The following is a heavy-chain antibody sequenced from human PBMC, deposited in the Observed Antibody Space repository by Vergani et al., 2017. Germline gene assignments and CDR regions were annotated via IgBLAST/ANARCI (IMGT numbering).Heavy chain of an antibody. V-gene: IGHV4-38-2*02. CDR2: IYHSGST. J-gene: IGHJ4*02. D-gene: IGHD3-10*01. CDR3: ARQGSPLWFGEASY. CDR1: GYSISSGYY. Sequence: QVQLQESGPGLVKPSETLSLTCTVSGYSISSGYYWGWIRQPPGKGLEWIGSIYHSGSTYYNPSLKSRVTISVDTSKNQFSLKLSSVTAAATAVYYCARQGSPLWFGEASYWGQGTLVTVSS.